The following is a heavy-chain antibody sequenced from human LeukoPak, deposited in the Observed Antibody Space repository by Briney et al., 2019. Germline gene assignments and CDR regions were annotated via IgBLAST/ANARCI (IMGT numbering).Heavy chain of an antibody. CDR2: ISAYNGNT. V-gene: IGHV1-18*01. CDR1: GYTFTSYG. D-gene: IGHD5-12*01. Sequence: GASVKVSCKASGYTFTSYGISWVRQAPGQGLEWMGWISAYNGNTNYAQKLQGRVTMTRNTSISTAYMELSSLRSEDTAVYYCAREGYEASGYEAWGQGTLVTVSS. J-gene: IGHJ5*02. CDR3: AREGYEASGYEA.